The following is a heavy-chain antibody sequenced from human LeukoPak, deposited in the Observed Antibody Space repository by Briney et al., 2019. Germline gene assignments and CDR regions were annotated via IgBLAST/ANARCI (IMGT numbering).Heavy chain of an antibody. V-gene: IGHV4-59*08. Sequence: SETLSLTCTVSGGSISSYYWSWIRQPPGKGLEWIGYIYYSGSTNYNPSLKSRVTISVDTSKSQFSLKLNSVTAADTAVYYCARLTGSASELYNCFDPWGQGTLVTVSS. CDR3: ARLTGSASELYNCFDP. D-gene: IGHD3-10*01. J-gene: IGHJ5*02. CDR1: GGSISSYY. CDR2: IYYSGST.